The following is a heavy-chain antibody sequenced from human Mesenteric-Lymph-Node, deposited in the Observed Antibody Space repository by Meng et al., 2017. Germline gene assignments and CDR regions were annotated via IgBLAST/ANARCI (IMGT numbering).Heavy chain of an antibody. D-gene: IGHD5-18*01. J-gene: IGHJ4*02. CDR3: ARADVDTAMVTNY. CDR2: IYYSGST. Sequence: LRLSCTVSGGSISSGGYYWSWIRQHPGKGLEWIGYIYYSGSTYYNPSLKSRVTISVDTSKNQFSLKLSSVTTADTAVYYCARADVDTAMVTNYWGQGTLVTVSS. V-gene: IGHV4-31*03. CDR1: GGSISSGGYY.